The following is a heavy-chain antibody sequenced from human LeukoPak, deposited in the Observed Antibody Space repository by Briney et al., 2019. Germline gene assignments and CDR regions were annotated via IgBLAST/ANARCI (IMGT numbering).Heavy chain of an antibody. J-gene: IGHJ4*02. V-gene: IGHV4-31*11. Sequence: SETLSLTCAVSGGSISSGDYYWSWIRQHPGKGLEWIGYIYHSGSTFYNPSLKSRVTILVDTSKSQFSLKLNSVTAADTAVYYCARGELVFDCWGQGALVTVSS. D-gene: IGHD1-26*01. CDR3: ARGELVFDC. CDR1: GGSISSGDYY. CDR2: IYHSGST.